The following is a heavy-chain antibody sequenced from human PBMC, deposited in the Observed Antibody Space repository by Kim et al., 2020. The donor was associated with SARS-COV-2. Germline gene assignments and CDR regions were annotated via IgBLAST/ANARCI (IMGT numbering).Heavy chain of an antibody. V-gene: IGHV3-7*01. Sequence: VESVQGRFTISRDNAKKSLFLQMNRLGAEDTAVYYCAGREGQQMVRDFDYWGQGTLVTVSS. D-gene: IGHD6-13*01. J-gene: IGHJ4*02. CDR3: AGREGQQMVRDFDY.